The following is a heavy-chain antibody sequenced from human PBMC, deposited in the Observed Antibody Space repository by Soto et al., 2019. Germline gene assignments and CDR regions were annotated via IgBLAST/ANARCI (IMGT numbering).Heavy chain of an antibody. J-gene: IGHJ5*02. CDR3: ASYFWSGYYTRWFDP. Sequence: SETLSLTCAVYGGSFSGYYWSWIRQPPGKGLEWIGEINHSGSTNYNPSLKSRVTISVDTSKNQFSLKLSSVTAADTAVYYCASYFWSGYYTRWFDPWGQGTLVTVSS. CDR1: GGSFSGYY. D-gene: IGHD3-3*01. CDR2: INHSGST. V-gene: IGHV4-34*01.